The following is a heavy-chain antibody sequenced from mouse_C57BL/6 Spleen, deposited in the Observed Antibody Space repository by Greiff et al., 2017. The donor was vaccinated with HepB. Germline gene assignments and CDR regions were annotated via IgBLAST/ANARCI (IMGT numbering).Heavy chain of an antibody. V-gene: IGHV1-69*01. CDR3: ARSGYLGSSYVRSYFDY. CDR1: GYTFTSYW. J-gene: IGHJ2*01. Sequence: QVQLQQPGAELVMPGASVKLSCKASGYTFTSYWMHWVKQRPGQGLEWIGEIDPSDSYTNYNQKFKGKSTLTVDKSSRTAYMQLSSLTSEDSAVYYCARSGYLGSSYVRSYFDYWGQGTTLTVSS. CDR2: IDPSDSYT. D-gene: IGHD1-1*01.